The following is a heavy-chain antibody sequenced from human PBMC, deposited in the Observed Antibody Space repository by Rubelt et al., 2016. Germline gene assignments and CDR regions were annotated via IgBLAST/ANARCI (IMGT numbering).Heavy chain of an antibody. CDR2: IYYSGST. D-gene: IGHD1-26*01. J-gene: IGHJ4*02. CDR1: GGSISSYY. V-gene: IGHV4-59*08. Sequence: QVQLQESGPGLVKPSETLSLTCTVSGGSISSYYWSWIRQPPGKGLEWIGYIYYSGSTNYNPPLKSGITISVATSKNQFCLKLSFGTAADTAVYYCARLPGAVGAPFDYWGQGTLVTVSS. CDR3: ARLPGAVGAPFDY.